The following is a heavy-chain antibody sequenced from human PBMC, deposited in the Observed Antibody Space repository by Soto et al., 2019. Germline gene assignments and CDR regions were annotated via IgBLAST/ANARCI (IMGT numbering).Heavy chain of an antibody. D-gene: IGHD6-19*01. Sequence: ASVKVSCKVSGYTLTELSMHWVRQAPGKGLEWMGGFDPEDGETIYAQKFQGRVTMTEDTSTDTAYMELSSLRSEDTAVYYCAREAVAGTLVAWHNWFDPWGQGTLVTVSS. CDR2: FDPEDGET. CDR3: AREAVAGTLVAWHNWFDP. V-gene: IGHV1-24*01. CDR1: GYTLTELS. J-gene: IGHJ5*02.